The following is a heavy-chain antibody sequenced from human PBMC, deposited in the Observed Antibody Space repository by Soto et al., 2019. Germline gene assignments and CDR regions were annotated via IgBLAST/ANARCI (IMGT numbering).Heavy chain of an antibody. CDR2: IDPSDSYT. Sequence: PGESLKISCKGSGYSFTSYWISWVRQMPGKGLEWMGRIDPSDSYTNYSPSFQGHVTISADKSISTAYLQWSSLKASDTAMYYCARLGIAAAGGYYYYYGTDVWGQGTTVTVSS. CDR3: ARLGIAAAGGYYYYYGTDV. D-gene: IGHD6-13*01. CDR1: GYSFTSYW. J-gene: IGHJ6*02. V-gene: IGHV5-10-1*01.